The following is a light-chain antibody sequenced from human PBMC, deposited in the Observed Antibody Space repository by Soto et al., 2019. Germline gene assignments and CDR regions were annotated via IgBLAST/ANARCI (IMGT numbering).Light chain of an antibody. J-gene: IGKJ3*01. V-gene: IGKV1-33*01. Sequence: DIQMTQSPSSLSASVGDRVTVTCQASRDISHYLNWYQHKPGKPPKLLIYDASFLETGVPSRFSGSSSGSNFTFTISSLQPEDIARYYWQQYADLFSFGPGTKVNI. CDR3: QQYADLFS. CDR2: DAS. CDR1: RDISHY.